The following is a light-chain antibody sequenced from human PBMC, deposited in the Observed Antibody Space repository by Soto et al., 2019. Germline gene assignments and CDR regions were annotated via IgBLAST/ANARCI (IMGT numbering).Light chain of an antibody. CDR2: QAS. Sequence: DIQMTQSPSTLSASVGDRVTITCRASQSIITWLAWYQQKPGKAPKLLIYQASTLKSGVPSRFSGSGSGTDFTLTISSLQPDDFPTYYCQDYSSTSGLTFGGGTKV. CDR3: QDYSSTSGLT. V-gene: IGKV1-5*03. CDR1: QSIITW. J-gene: IGKJ4*01.